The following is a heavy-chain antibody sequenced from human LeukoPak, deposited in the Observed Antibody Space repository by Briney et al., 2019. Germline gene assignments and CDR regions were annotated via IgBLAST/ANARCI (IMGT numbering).Heavy chain of an antibody. V-gene: IGHV3-23*01. CDR1: GFSFSTYV. CDR3: AKVQYSDYDMNFDS. J-gene: IGHJ4*02. Sequence: GGSLRLSCAASGFSFSTYVMTWVRQAPGRGLEWVSTISGSGGSTYYADSVKGRFTISRDNSKNTLCLQMNSLRAEDTAVYYCAKVQYSDYDMNFDSWGQGTLVTVSS. CDR2: ISGSGGST. D-gene: IGHD5-12*01.